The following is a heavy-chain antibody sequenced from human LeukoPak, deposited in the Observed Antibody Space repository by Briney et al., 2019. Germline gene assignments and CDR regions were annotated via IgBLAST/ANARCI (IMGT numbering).Heavy chain of an antibody. J-gene: IGHJ3*02. D-gene: IGHD2-21*02. CDR3: AKDLGVVVTGGAFDI. V-gene: IGHV3-30*18. Sequence: GRSLRLSCAASGFTFSSYGTHWVRQAPGKGLEWVAVISYDGSNKYYADSVKGRFTISRDNSKNTLYLQMNSLRAEDTAVYYCAKDLGVVVTGGAFDIWGQGTMVTVSS. CDR2: ISYDGSNK. CDR1: GFTFSSYG.